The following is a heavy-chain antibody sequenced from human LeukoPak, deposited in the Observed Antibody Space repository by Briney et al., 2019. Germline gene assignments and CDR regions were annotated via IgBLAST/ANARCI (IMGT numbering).Heavy chain of an antibody. V-gene: IGHV3-30*02. CDR3: AKINDYHDY. CDR2: IRYVGSNK. CDR1: GFTFSDYA. Sequence: GRSLRLSCAASGFTFSDYAIHWVRQPPGKGLEWVAFIRYVGSNKYYADSVKGRFTISRDNSKNTLYLQMNSLRAEDTAVYYCAKINDYHDYWGQGTLVTVSS. J-gene: IGHJ4*02.